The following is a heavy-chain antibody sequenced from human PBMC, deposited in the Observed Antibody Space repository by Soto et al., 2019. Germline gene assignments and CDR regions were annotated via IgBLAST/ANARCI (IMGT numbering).Heavy chain of an antibody. Sequence: SETLALTCTVSAGSISSSSYYWGWIRQPPGKGLEGIGSIYYSVSTYYNPSLKSRVTISVDTSKNQFSLNVSSVTAADTAVYSCARRPGIAEAGTGGRPYNWLDPWGPGPLVTVS. J-gene: IGHJ5*02. CDR1: AGSISSSSYY. CDR2: IYYSVST. V-gene: IGHV4-39*01. CDR3: ARRPGIAEAGTGGRPYNWLDP. D-gene: IGHD6-13*01.